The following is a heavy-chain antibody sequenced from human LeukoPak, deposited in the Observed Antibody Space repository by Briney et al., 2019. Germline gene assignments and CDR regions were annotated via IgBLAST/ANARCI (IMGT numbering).Heavy chain of an antibody. CDR2: INPNSGYT. CDR1: GYTLSAYY. Sequence: ASVKVSCKASGYTLSAYYMHWVRQAPGQGLEWMGWINPNSGYTKYAQKFQGRVTMTRDTSISTAYMELSRLRSDDTAVYYCARDPIVAGGYYYGMAVGGQGTTVT. D-gene: IGHD6-13*01. CDR3: ARDPIVAGGYYYGMAV. J-gene: IGHJ6*02. V-gene: IGHV1-2*02.